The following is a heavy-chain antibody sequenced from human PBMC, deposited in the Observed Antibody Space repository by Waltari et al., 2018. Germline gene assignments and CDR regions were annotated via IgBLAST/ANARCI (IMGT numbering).Heavy chain of an antibody. J-gene: IGHJ4*02. CDR1: GFSFSSYA. CDR3: AKDVSGFWSGYYFDY. Sequence: EVQLLESGGGLVQPGGSLRLSCAASGFSFSSYAMSWFRRAPGKGLEWVSAISGSGGSTYYADSVKGRFTISRDNSKNTLYLQMNSLRAEDTAVYYCAKDVSGFWSGYYFDYWGQGTLVTVSS. D-gene: IGHD3-3*01. CDR2: ISGSGGST. V-gene: IGHV3-23*01.